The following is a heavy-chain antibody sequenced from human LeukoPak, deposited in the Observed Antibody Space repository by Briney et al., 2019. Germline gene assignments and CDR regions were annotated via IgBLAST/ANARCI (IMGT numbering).Heavy chain of an antibody. V-gene: IGHV4-59*01. CDR2: IYYSGST. CDR1: GGSISSYY. Sequence: PSETLSLTCTVSGGSISSYYWSWIRQPPGKGLEWIGYIYYSGSTNYNPSLKSRVTISVDTSKNQFSLKLSSWTAADTAVYYCARVVVNYDAFDIWGQGTMVTVSS. D-gene: IGHD3-22*01. J-gene: IGHJ3*02. CDR3: ARVVVNYDAFDI.